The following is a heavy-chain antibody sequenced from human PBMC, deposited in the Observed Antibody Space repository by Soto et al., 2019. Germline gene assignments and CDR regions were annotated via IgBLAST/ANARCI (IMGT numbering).Heavy chain of an antibody. CDR1: GFTFSNYW. Sequence: GGSLRLSCAASGFTFSNYWMSWVRQAPGRGLEWVANIKQDGSEKNYVDSVKGRFTISRDNAKNSLYLQMNSLRAEDTAVYYCARTPVLRFDGNYGLDVWGQGTTVTVS. J-gene: IGHJ6*02. CDR3: ARTPVLRFDGNYGLDV. V-gene: IGHV3-7*01. D-gene: IGHD3-3*01. CDR2: IKQDGSEK.